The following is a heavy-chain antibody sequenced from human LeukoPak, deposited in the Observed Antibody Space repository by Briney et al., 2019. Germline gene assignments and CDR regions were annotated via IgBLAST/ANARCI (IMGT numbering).Heavy chain of an antibody. CDR1: GFTFSSYA. CDR2: ISYDGSNK. J-gene: IGHJ4*02. Sequence: GGSLRLSCAASGFTFSSYAMHWVCQAPGKGLEWVAVISYDGSNKYYADSVKGRFTISRDNSKNTLYLQMNSLRAEDTAVYYCARGDELLWFGEFQDYWGQGTLVTVSS. CDR3: ARGDELLWFGEFQDY. D-gene: IGHD3-10*01. V-gene: IGHV3-30-3*01.